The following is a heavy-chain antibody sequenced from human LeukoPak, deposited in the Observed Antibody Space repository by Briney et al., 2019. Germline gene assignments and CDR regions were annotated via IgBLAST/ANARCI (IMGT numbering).Heavy chain of an antibody. Sequence: SETLSLTCTVSGGSISSYYWSWIRQPPGKGLEWIGYIYYSGSTNYNPSLESRVTISVDTSKNQFSLKLSSVTAADTAVYYCARQDRDNYYFDYWGQGTLDTVSS. CDR3: ARQDRDNYYFDY. D-gene: IGHD1-20*01. CDR2: IYYSGST. CDR1: GGSISSYY. J-gene: IGHJ4*02. V-gene: IGHV4-59*08.